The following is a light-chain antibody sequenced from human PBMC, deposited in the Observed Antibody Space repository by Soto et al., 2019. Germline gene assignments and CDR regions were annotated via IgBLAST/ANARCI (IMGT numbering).Light chain of an antibody. CDR2: AAS. CDR1: QDIRND. Sequence: AIQMTQSPSSQSASVGDRVTITCRASQDIRNDLGWYQQKPEKAPKILINAASSLQSGVPSRFSGSGSGTDFTLTISSLQPEDFATYYCLQDYNYPRTFGQGTRVEVK. J-gene: IGKJ1*01. CDR3: LQDYNYPRT. V-gene: IGKV1-6*02.